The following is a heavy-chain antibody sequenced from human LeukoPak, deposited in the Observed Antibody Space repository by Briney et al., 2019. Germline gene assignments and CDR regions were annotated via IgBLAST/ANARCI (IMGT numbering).Heavy chain of an antibody. D-gene: IGHD1-1*01. J-gene: IGHJ4*02. CDR1: GFTFSGSA. Sequence: GGSLKLSCAASGFTFSGSAMHWVRQASGKGLEGVGRIRSKANSYATAYAASVKGRFTISRDDSKNTAYLQMNSLKTEDTAVYYCTRRNPVQATDYWGQGTLVTVSS. CDR3: TRRNPVQATDY. V-gene: IGHV3-73*01. CDR2: IRSKANSYAT.